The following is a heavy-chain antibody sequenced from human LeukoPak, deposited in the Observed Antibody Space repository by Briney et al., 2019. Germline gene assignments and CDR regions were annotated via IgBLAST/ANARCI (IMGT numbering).Heavy chain of an antibody. J-gene: IGHJ4*02. Sequence: PGGSLRLSCAASGFTFSSYSMNWVRQAPGKGLEWVSYISSSSSTIYYADSVKGRFTISRDNAKNSLYLQMNSLRAEDTAVYYCARDLTTVVTGYFDYWGQGTLVTVSS. CDR3: ARDLTTVVTGYFDY. D-gene: IGHD4-23*01. CDR1: GFTFSSYS. V-gene: IGHV3-48*04. CDR2: ISSSSSTI.